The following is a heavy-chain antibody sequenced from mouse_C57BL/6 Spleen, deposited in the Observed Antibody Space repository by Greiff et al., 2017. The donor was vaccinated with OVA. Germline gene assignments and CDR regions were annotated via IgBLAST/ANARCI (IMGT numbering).Heavy chain of an antibody. CDR3: AREGGNYDYYAMDD. CDR2: ISDGGSYT. V-gene: IGHV5-4*01. Sequence: EVQRVESGGGLVKPGGSLKLSCAASGFTFSSYAMSWVRQTPEKGLEWVATISDGGSYTYYPDNVKGRFTISRDNDKNNLYLQMSHLKSEDTAMYYCAREGGNYDYYAMDDWGQGTSVTVSS. D-gene: IGHD2-1*01. CDR1: GFTFSSYA. J-gene: IGHJ4*01.